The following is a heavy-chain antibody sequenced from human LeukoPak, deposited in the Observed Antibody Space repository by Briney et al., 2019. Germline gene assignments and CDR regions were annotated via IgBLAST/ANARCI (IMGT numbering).Heavy chain of an antibody. CDR2: ISSSGSYI. V-gene: IGHV3-21*01. J-gene: IGHJ4*02. D-gene: IGHD3-22*01. Sequence: GGSLRLSCAASGFTLSSYSMNWVRQAPGKGLEWVSSISSSGSYIYYADSVKGRFTISRDNAKNSLYLQMNSLRAEDTAVYYCARDLGYYDSSGYSYFDYWGQGALVTVSS. CDR1: GFTLSSYS. CDR3: ARDLGYYDSSGYSYFDY.